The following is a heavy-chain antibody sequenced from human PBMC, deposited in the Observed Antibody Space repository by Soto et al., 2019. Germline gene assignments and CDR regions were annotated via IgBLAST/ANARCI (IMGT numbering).Heavy chain of an antibody. CDR2: IIPILGIA. CDR3: ARDGTPWH. CDR1: GYIFTSHS. J-gene: IGHJ1*01. Sequence: ASVKVSSKAPGYIFTSHSMHWVRQAPGQGLEWMERIIPILGIANYAQKFQGRVTMTRDTSTSTVYMELSSLRSEDTAVYYCARDGTPWHWGQGTLVTVSS. D-gene: IGHD1-1*01. V-gene: IGHV1-46*01.